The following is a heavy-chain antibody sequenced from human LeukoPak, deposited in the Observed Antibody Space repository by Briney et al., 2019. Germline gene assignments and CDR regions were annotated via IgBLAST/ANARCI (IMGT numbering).Heavy chain of an antibody. CDR2: IYYSGST. CDR1: GGSISSSSYY. V-gene: IGHV4-39*07. CDR3: ASADSYGHADY. Sequence: SETLSLTCTVSGGSISSSSYYWGWIRQPPGKGLEWIGSIYYSGSTYYNPSLKSRVTISVDTSKNQFSLKLSSVTAADTAVYYCASADSYGHADYWGQGTLVTVSS. D-gene: IGHD5-18*01. J-gene: IGHJ4*02.